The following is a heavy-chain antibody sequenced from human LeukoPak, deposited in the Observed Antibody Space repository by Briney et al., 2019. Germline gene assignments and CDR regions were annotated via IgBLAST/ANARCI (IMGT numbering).Heavy chain of an antibody. D-gene: IGHD5-18*01. V-gene: IGHV1-18*04. Sequence: ASVKVSCKASGYTFTGYYMYWVRQAPGQGLEWMGWISAYNGNTNYAQKLQGRVTMTTDTSTSTAYMELRSLRSDDTAVYYCARGRTRIQLWPHYWGQGTLVTVSS. CDR1: GYTFTGYY. J-gene: IGHJ4*02. CDR2: ISAYNGNT. CDR3: ARGRTRIQLWPHY.